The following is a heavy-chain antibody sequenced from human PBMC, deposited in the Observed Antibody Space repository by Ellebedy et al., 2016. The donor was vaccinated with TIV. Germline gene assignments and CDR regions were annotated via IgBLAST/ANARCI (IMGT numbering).Heavy chain of an antibody. CDR1: GGSFSDYY. V-gene: IGHV4-34*01. Sequence: MPSETLSLTCAVSGGSFSDYYWSWIRQPPGKGLEWIGEINHSGSTNYSPSLKSRVTMSVDTSKKQFSLKLSFANAADTALYYCARVGEYYDSSGYYPHHFAYWGHGTLVTVSS. CDR3: ARVGEYYDSSGYYPHHFAY. CDR2: INHSGST. D-gene: IGHD3-22*01. J-gene: IGHJ4*01.